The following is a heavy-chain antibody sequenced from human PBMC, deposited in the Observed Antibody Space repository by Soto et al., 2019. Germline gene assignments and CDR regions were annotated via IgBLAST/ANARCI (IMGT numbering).Heavy chain of an antibody. CDR3: ARWGGGGMDV. CDR2: INPNGDVT. D-gene: IGHD3-16*01. Sequence: QVQLVQSGAEVKKPGASVKVSCKASEYTFTDYYIHWVRQAPGQGLEWMASINPNGDVTHYAQNFQGGVTMTRDTSTNKAYMEVGGLRSYGTAVYYWARWGGGGMDVWGQGATVTVSS. CDR1: EYTFTDYY. V-gene: IGHV1-2*02. J-gene: IGHJ6*01.